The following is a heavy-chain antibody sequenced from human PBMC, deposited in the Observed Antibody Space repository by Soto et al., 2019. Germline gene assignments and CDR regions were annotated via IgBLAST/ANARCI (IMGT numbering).Heavy chain of an antibody. Sequence: GGSLRLSCAASGFTFSSYSTNWVRQAPGKGLEWVSSISRSAGNTYYADSVKGRFTISRDNAKNSMYLQMNSLRAEDTAVYYCARDQVPGLDAFDIWGQGTMVTVSS. J-gene: IGHJ3*02. CDR3: ARDQVPGLDAFDI. CDR1: GFTFSSYS. V-gene: IGHV3-21*01. CDR2: ISRSAGNT.